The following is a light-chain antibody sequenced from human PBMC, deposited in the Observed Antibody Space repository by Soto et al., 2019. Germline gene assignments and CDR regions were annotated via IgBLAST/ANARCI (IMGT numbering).Light chain of an antibody. CDR3: HQYGSAPWT. Sequence: EIVLTQSPGTLSLSPGEIATLSFSASQSVSSNYVAWYQQKPGQAPRLLISGASNRATGTPDRFRGSGSGTDFTLTITRLEPEDFAVYYCHQYGSAPWTFGQGTKVDIK. CDR1: QSVSSNY. CDR2: GAS. J-gene: IGKJ1*01. V-gene: IGKV3-20*01.